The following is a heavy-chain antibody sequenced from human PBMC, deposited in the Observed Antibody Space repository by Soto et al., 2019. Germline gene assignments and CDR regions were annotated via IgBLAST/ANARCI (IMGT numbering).Heavy chain of an antibody. CDR1: GFTFSSYA. Sequence: PGGSLRLSCAASGFTFSSYAMSWVRQAPGKGLEWVSAISGSGGSTYYADSVKGRFTISRDNSKNTLYLQMNSLRAEDTAVYYCAKGGFDFWSGTYYYYGMDVWGQGTTVTVSS. D-gene: IGHD3-3*01. J-gene: IGHJ6*02. V-gene: IGHV3-23*01. CDR2: ISGSGGST. CDR3: AKGGFDFWSGTYYYYGMDV.